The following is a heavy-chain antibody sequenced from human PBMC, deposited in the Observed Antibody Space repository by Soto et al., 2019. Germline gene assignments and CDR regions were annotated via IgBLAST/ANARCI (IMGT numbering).Heavy chain of an antibody. J-gene: IGHJ3*02. CDR2: ISSSGSTI. D-gene: IGHD5-18*01. Sequence: EVQLVESGGGLVQPGGSLRLSCAASGFTFSSYEMNWVRQAPGKGLAWVSYISSSGSTIYYADSVKGRFTISRDNAKNSLYLQMNSLRAEDTAVYYCAREGDVDTAMVDALDIWGQGTMVTVSS. CDR3: AREGDVDTAMVDALDI. V-gene: IGHV3-48*03. CDR1: GFTFSSYE.